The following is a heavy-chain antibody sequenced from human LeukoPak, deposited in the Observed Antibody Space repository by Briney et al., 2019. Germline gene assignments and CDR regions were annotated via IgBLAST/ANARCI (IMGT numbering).Heavy chain of an antibody. CDR1: GGSISSYY. V-gene: IGHV4-59*01. CDR2: IYYSGST. D-gene: IGHD2-21*02. CDR3: ARGYCGGDCYSDRYYYCGMDV. J-gene: IGHJ6*02. Sequence: SETLSLTCTVSGGSISSYYWSWIRQPPGKGLEWIGYIYYSGSTNYNPSLKSRVTISVDTSKNQFSLKLSSVTAADTAVYYCARGYCGGDCYSDRYYYCGMDVWGQGTTVTVSS.